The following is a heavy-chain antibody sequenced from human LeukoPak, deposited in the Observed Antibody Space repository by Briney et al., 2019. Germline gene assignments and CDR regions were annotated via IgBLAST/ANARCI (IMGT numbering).Heavy chain of an antibody. J-gene: IGHJ4*02. D-gene: IGHD4-23*01. Sequence: SETLSLTCTVSGGAISSYYWSWLRQPPGKGLEWIGYIHDSGSTKYNPSLKSRVTISVDTSKNQFSMKLRSVTAADTAVYYCARHGSDYGGNFDYWGQGTLVTVSS. CDR3: ARHGSDYGGNFDY. CDR2: IHDSGST. CDR1: GGAISSYY. V-gene: IGHV4-59*08.